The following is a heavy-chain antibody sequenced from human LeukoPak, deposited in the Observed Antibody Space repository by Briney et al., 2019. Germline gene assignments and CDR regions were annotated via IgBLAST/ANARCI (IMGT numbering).Heavy chain of an antibody. V-gene: IGHV3-15*04. J-gene: IGHJ5*02. CDR2: IGNKATSGRT. CDR1: GFIFSNAW. Sequence: GGSLRLSCAASGFIFSNAWMSWVRQAPGKGLEWVGRIGNKATSGRTDYAVPVKGRFTISSDDSKNTIYLQMNSLKTEDSGVYYCITEYHWGQGTLVTVSS. CDR3: ITEYH.